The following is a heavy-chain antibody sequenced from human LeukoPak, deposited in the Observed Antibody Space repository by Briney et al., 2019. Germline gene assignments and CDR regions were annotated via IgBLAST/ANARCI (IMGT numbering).Heavy chain of an antibody. CDR2: ISSSSSTI. Sequence: GGSLRLSCAASGFTFSSYSMNWVRQAPGKGLEWVSYISSSSSTIYYADSVKGRFTISRDNAKNSLYLQMNSLRDEDTAVYYCARDYSSGYYRTFDYWGQGTLVTVSS. J-gene: IGHJ4*02. V-gene: IGHV3-48*02. CDR3: ARDYSSGYYRTFDY. D-gene: IGHD3-22*01. CDR1: GFTFSSYS.